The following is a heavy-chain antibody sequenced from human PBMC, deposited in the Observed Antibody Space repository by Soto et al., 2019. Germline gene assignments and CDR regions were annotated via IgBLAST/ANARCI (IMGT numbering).Heavy chain of an antibody. CDR3: ARGIAVAGTDHDAFDI. V-gene: IGHV3-72*01. Sequence: GGSLRLSCAASGFTFSDHYMDWVRQAPGKGLEWVGRTRNKANSYTTEYAASVKGGFTISRDDSKNSLYLQMNSLKTEDTAVYYCARGIAVAGTDHDAFDIWGQGTMVTVSS. CDR2: TRNKANSYTT. J-gene: IGHJ3*02. CDR1: GFTFSDHY. D-gene: IGHD6-19*01.